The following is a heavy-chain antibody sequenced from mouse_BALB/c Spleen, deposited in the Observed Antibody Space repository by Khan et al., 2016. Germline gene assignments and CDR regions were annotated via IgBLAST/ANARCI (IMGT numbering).Heavy chain of an antibody. CDR3: ARARYSLDD. V-gene: IGHV1-9*01. CDR1: GYTFSNYW. J-gene: IGHJ4*01. CDR2: ILPGNANS. Sequence: QVQLKESGAELMKPGASVKISCKATGYTFSNYWIEWVKQRPGHGLEWIGDILPGNANSNYNENLKGKATLPADTSSNTAYMQISSLNSEDSAVYYCARARYSLDDWGQGTSVTVSS.